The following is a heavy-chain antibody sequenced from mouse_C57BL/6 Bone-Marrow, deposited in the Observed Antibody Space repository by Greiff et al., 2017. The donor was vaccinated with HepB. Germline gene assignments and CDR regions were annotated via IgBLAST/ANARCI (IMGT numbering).Heavy chain of an antibody. Sequence: QVRLQQSGAELARPGASVKLSCKASGYTFTSYGISWVKQRTGQGLEWIGEIYPRSGNTYYNEKFKGKATLTADKSSSTAYMELRSLTSEDSAVYFCAMIYYGNSAWFAYWGQGTLVTVSA. D-gene: IGHD2-1*01. CDR2: IYPRSGNT. CDR3: AMIYYGNSAWFAY. V-gene: IGHV1-81*01. J-gene: IGHJ3*01. CDR1: GYTFTSYG.